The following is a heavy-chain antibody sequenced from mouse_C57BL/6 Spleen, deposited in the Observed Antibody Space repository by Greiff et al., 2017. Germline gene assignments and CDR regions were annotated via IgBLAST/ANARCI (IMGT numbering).Heavy chain of an antibody. CDR3: ASPYYYGRHWYFDV. Sequence: EVQVVESGGGLVKPGGSLKLSCAASGFTFSDYGMHWVRQAPEKGLEWVAYISSGSSTIYYADTVKGRFTISRDNAKNTLFLQMTSLRSEDTAMYYCASPYYYGRHWYFDVWGTGTTVTVSS. V-gene: IGHV5-17*01. D-gene: IGHD1-1*01. CDR1: GFTFSDYG. J-gene: IGHJ1*03. CDR2: ISSGSSTI.